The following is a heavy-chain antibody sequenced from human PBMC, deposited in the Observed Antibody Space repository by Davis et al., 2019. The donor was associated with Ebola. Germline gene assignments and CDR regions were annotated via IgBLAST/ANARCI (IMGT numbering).Heavy chain of an antibody. CDR2: IYYSGST. CDR3: ATNLYNGSFLDY. Sequence: PQTLSPTSTVLGASITNYSWSWIRQPPWKGLEWIGYIYYSGSTNYNPSLKSRVTISVDTSNNQFSLNLRSVTASPTTVYYCATNLYNGSFLDYRVQKTLIAVSS. V-gene: IGHV4-59*08. CDR1: GASITNYS. J-gene: IGHJ4*02. D-gene: IGHD1-26*01.